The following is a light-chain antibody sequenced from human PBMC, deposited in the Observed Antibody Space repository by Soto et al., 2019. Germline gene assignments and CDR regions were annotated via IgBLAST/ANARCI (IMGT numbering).Light chain of an antibody. V-gene: IGKV3-20*01. CDR3: QQYSSSPET. CDR1: QIVNTN. Sequence: EFVLTQSPATLSVSPGERATLSCRASQIVNTNLAWYQQKPGQAPRLLIHGASTRATGIPDRFTGSGSGTDFTLTISRLEPEDFAVYYCQQYSSSPETFGQGTKVDIK. CDR2: GAS. J-gene: IGKJ1*01.